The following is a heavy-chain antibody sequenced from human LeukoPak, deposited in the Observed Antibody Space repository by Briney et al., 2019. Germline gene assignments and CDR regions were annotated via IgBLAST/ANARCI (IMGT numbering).Heavy chain of an antibody. CDR1: GHTLTDYY. V-gene: IGHV1-2*06. J-gene: IGHJ4*02. CDR2: INPNSGGT. CDR3: ARVGYYESSGYYEY. D-gene: IGHD3-22*01. Sequence: ASVKVSCKASGHTLTDYYMHWVRQAPGQGLEWMGRINPNSGGTNYAQKFQGRVTMTGDTSISTVYVELSRLRSDDTAVYYCARVGYYESSGYYEYWGQGTLVTVSS.